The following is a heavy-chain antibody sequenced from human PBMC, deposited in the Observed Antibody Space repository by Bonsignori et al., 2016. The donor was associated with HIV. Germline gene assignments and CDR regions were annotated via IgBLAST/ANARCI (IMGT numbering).Heavy chain of an antibody. CDR1: GGTFSSYA. Sequence: SVKVSCKASGGTFSSYAISWVRQAPGQGLEWMGGIIPIFGTANYAQKFQGRVTITADESTSTAYMELSSLRSEDTAVYYCARGVLVATWGNFDYWGQGTLVTVSS. J-gene: IGHJ4*02. V-gene: IGHV1-69*13. CDR3: ARGVLVATWGNFDY. D-gene: IGHD5-12*01. CDR2: IIPIFGTA.